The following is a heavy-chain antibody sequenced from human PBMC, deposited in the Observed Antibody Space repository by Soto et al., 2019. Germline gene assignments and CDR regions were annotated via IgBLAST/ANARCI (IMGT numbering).Heavy chain of an antibody. J-gene: IGHJ3*02. Sequence: SVKVSCKASGGTFSSYAISWVRQAPGQGLEWMGGIIPIFGTANYAQKFQGRVTITADKSTSTAYMELSSLRSEDTAVYYCARDQGCSGGSCYFDAFAIWGQGTMVTVSS. CDR1: GGTFSSYA. V-gene: IGHV1-69*06. CDR2: IIPIFGTA. CDR3: ARDQGCSGGSCYFDAFAI. D-gene: IGHD2-15*01.